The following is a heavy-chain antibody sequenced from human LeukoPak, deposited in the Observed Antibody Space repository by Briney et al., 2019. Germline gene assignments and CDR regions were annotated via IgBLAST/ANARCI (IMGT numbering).Heavy chain of an antibody. CDR1: GFTFSSYS. CDR3: ARVSMPFWIDY. D-gene: IGHD2/OR15-2a*01. J-gene: IGHJ4*02. Sequence: PGGSLRLSCAASGFTFSSYSMNWVRQAPGRGLEWVSSISSSSSYIYYADSVKGRFTISRDNAKNSLYPQMNSLRAEDTAVYYCARVSMPFWIDYWGQGTLVTVSS. CDR2: ISSSSSYI. V-gene: IGHV3-21*01.